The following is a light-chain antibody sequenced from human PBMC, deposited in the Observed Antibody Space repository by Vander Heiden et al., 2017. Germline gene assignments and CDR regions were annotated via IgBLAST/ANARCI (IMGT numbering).Light chain of an antibody. Sequence: YVLTQPPPVSVAPRQTARITCGGNNIGRKSVHWHQQKPGQAPVLVVYDDSDRPSGIPERFSGSNSGNTATLTISRVEAGDEADYYCQVWDSDNDHVVFGGGTKLTVL. J-gene: IGLJ2*01. CDR3: QVWDSDNDHVV. CDR1: NIGRKS. V-gene: IGLV3-21*02. CDR2: DDS.